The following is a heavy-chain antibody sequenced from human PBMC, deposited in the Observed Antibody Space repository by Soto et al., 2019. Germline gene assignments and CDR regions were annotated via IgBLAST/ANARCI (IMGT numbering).Heavy chain of an antibody. J-gene: IGHJ4*01. CDR3: SRSSEDCIQSREHDY. CDR1: GFTVSRKY. D-gene: IGHD2-15*01. Sequence: PGGSLRLSCAASGFTVSRKYMNWVRQAPGKGLEWVSLINTDGNTHYAGSVNGRFTISRDNSKNTLYLQMASLRVDDTAVYYCSRSSEDCIQSREHDYWGRGTLVTVSS. CDR2: INTDGNT. V-gene: IGHV3-66*01.